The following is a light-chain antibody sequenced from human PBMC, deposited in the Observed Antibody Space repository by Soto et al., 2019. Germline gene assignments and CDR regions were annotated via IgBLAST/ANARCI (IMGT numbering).Light chain of an antibody. CDR3: CPYAGSYTWV. J-gene: IGLJ3*02. CDR2: DAS. Sequence: QSALTQPRSVSGSPGQSVTISCAGTSSDVGAYNHVSWYQQHPGKAPKLMIYDASKRPSGVPDRFSASKSGNTASLTISGLQAEDEADYSCCPYAGSYTWVFGGGTKLTVL. V-gene: IGLV2-11*01. CDR1: SSDVGAYNH.